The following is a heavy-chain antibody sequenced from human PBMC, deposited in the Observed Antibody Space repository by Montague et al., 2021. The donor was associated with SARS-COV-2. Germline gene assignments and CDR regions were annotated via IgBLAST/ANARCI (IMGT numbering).Heavy chain of an antibody. V-gene: IGHV4-59*01. J-gene: IGHJ5*02. CDR1: FGSISTYY. CDR2: IFYNGST. D-gene: IGHD2-21*01. Sequence: SETLSLTCTVSFGSISTYYWSWIRQPPGKGLEWIGFIFYNGSTKYNPSLKRRVSISLDTSKNQFSLKLSSVTAADTAVYYCARQDAWAYCGDECYRGWLDPWGQGTLVTVSS. CDR3: ARQDAWAYCGDECYRGWLDP.